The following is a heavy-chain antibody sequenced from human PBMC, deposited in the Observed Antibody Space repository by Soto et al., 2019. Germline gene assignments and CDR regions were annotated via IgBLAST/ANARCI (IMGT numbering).Heavy chain of an antibody. V-gene: IGHV3-11*05. CDR3: VRELGGLES. CDR2: IESSGTYT. D-gene: IGHD2-15*01. CDR1: GITFSNYY. J-gene: IGHJ5*01. Sequence: QVRLVESGGGLVKAGGSLRLSCAVSGITFSNYYMSWIRQAPGKGLEWVSYIESSGTYTNYADSVRGRFTISRDNAKNSLFLQMNSLRPDDTAVYYCVRELGGLESWGQGTLVTVSS.